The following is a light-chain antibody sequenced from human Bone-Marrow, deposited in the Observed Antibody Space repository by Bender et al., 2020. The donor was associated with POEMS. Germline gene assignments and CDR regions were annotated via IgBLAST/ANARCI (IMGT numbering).Light chain of an antibody. CDR2: KDT. V-gene: IGLV3-25*03. CDR1: ALPKQY. J-gene: IGLJ1*01. CDR3: QSVDNTGTFV. Sequence: SYELTQPPSVSVSPGQTARITCSGDALPKQYAYWYHQKPGQAPVLVIYKDTERPSGTPERFSGSSSGTTVTLTISGVQAEDEADYYCQSVDNTGTFVFGSGTSVTVL.